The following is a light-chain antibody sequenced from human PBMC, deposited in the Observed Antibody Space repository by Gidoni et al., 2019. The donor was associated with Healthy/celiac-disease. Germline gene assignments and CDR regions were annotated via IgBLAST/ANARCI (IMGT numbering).Light chain of an antibody. Sequence: QSALTQPASVSGSPGQSITISCTGTSSDVGGYNYVSWYQQYQGKAPKLMIYDVSNRPSGVSNLFSGSKSGNTASLTISGLQAEDEADYYCSSYITNSRVFGGGTKLTVL. CDR3: SSYITNSRV. CDR2: DVS. J-gene: IGLJ3*02. V-gene: IGLV2-14*01. CDR1: SSDVGGYNY.